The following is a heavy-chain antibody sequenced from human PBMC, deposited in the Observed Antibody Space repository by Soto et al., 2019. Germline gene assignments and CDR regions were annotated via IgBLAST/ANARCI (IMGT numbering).Heavy chain of an antibody. J-gene: IGHJ6*02. CDR2: IYHSGST. D-gene: IGHD2-2*01. CDR3: ARAGHCSSTSCRWDYYYYYGMDV. Sequence: SETLSLTCAVSGGSISSSNWWSWVRQPPGKGLEWIGEIYHSGSTNYNPSLKSRVTISVDKSKNQFSLKLSSVTAADTAVYYCARAGHCSSTSCRWDYYYYYGMDVWGQGTTVTVSS. V-gene: IGHV4-4*02. CDR1: GGSISSSNW.